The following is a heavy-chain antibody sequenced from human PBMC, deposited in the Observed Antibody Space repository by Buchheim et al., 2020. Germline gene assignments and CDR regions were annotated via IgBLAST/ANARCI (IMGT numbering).Heavy chain of an antibody. CDR3: TRDPKADYGMDV. Sequence: EVQLVESGGGLVQPGRSQRLSCTASGFTFGDYAMSWFRQAPGKGLEWVGFIRRKAYGGTTEYAASVQGRFTISRDDSKDVPYLQMNSLKTEDTAVYYCTRDPKADYGMDVWGQGTT. CDR2: IRRKAYGGTT. V-gene: IGHV3-49*03. CDR1: GFTFGDYA. J-gene: IGHJ6*02. D-gene: IGHD6-13*01.